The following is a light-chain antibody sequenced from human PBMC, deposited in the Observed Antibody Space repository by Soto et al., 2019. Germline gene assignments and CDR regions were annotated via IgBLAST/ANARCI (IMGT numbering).Light chain of an antibody. V-gene: IGKV3-20*01. CDR2: GAS. Sequence: IVLTQSPGTVSLSPGERATLSCRASQSVSTNYLAWYQQKPGQAPRLLIYGASTRATGIPDRFSGSGSGTDFTLTISRLEPEDFAVYYCQQYGSSPFTFGPGTKVDIK. CDR1: QSVSTNY. CDR3: QQYGSSPFT. J-gene: IGKJ3*01.